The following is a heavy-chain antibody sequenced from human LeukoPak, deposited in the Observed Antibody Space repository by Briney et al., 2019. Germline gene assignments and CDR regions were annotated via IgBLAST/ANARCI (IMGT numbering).Heavy chain of an antibody. CDR1: GLTFCNPW. Sequence: GGSLRHSCGASGLTFCNPWMIWARQATAKGREGVVRIKSKTDGGTTDYAAPVKGRFTISRDDSKNTLYLQMNSLKTEDTAVYYCTTINLVVPAAFYFGGQGTLHSVSS. CDR2: IKSKTDGGTT. J-gene: IGHJ4*02. D-gene: IGHD2-2*01. V-gene: IGHV3-15*01. CDR3: TTINLVVPAAFYF.